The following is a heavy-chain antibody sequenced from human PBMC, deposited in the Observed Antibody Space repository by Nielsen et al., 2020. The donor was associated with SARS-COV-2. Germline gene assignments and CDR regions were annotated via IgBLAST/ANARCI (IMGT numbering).Heavy chain of an antibody. CDR3: ARGAYGDYDRYFDL. Sequence: SETLSLTCTVSGDSISGYYWSWVRQPPGKGLEWIGYIYYERSTNYNPSLKSRVTLSGDTSRNQLSLRLISLTAADTAVYYCARGAYGDYDRYFDLWGRGTLVTVSS. V-gene: IGHV4-59*01. D-gene: IGHD4-17*01. CDR1: GDSISGYY. J-gene: IGHJ2*01. CDR2: IYYERST.